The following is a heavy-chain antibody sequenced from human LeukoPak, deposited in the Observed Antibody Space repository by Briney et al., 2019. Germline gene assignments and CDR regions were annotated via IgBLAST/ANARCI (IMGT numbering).Heavy chain of an antibody. CDR3: ARDLELAYFDY. J-gene: IGHJ4*02. CDR1: GFTFVSYS. V-gene: IGHV3-21*01. CDR2: ISSSSSYI. Sequence: GGSLRSSVEAPGFTFVSYSITWFRQAPGKGRKWVSSISSSSSYIYYADSVKGRFTISRDNAKNSLYLQMNSLRAEDTAVYYCARDLELAYFDYWGQGTLVTVSS. D-gene: IGHD5-24*01.